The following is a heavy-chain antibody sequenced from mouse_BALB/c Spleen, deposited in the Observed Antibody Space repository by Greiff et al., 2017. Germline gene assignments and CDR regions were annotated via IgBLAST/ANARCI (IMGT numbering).Heavy chain of an antibody. Sequence: VQLQQSGPELVKPGPSVKMSCKASGYTFTSYVIHWVKQKPGQGLEWIGYINPYNDGTKYNEKFKGKATLTSDKSSSTAYMELTSLTSEDSAVYYCARGGGYYALDYWGQGTTLTVSS. CDR1: GYTFTSYV. V-gene: IGHV1-14*01. J-gene: IGHJ2*01. CDR3: ARGGGYYALDY. CDR2: INPYNDGT. D-gene: IGHD2-3*01.